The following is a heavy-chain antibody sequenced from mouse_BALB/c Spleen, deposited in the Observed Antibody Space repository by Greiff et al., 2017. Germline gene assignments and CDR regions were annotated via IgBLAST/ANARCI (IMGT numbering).Heavy chain of an antibody. CDR1: GYTFTDYW. V-gene: IGHV1-69*01. J-gene: IGHJ4*01. CDR3: ARQGHDRKAYAMDY. CDR2: IDTSGSYT. Sequence: QVQLQQSGAELVMPGASVKMSCTASGYTFTDYWMHWVQQRPGQGLEWIGAIDTSGSYTSYNQKFKGKATMTVDESTSTAYMQLSSLTSEDSAVYYCARQGHDRKAYAMDYWGQGTSVTVSA.